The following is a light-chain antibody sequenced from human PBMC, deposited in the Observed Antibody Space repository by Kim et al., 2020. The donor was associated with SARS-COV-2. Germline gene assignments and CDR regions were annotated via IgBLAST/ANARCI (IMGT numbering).Light chain of an antibody. Sequence: DFVMTQSPLSLPVTLGQPASISCRSSQSVVSTDGNTYLNWFQQRPGQSPRRLIYKVSNRDSGVPDRFSGSGSGTDFTLKISRVEAEDVGLYFCMQATHWPYTFGQGTKLEIK. CDR1: QSVVSTDGNTY. CDR2: KVS. J-gene: IGKJ2*01. CDR3: MQATHWPYT. V-gene: IGKV2-30*01.